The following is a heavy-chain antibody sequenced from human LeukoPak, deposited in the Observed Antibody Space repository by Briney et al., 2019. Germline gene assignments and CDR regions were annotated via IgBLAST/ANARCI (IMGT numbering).Heavy chain of an antibody. D-gene: IGHD1-26*01. Sequence: SETLSLTCTVSGGSISNYYWSWIRRPPGKGLEWIGYIYYSGSINYNPSLKSRVTISVDTSKNQFSLKLRSVTAADTAVYYCARYSGSYSGFDYWGQGTLVTVSS. CDR1: GGSISNYY. CDR3: ARYSGSYSGFDY. CDR2: IYYSGSI. V-gene: IGHV4-59*08. J-gene: IGHJ4*02.